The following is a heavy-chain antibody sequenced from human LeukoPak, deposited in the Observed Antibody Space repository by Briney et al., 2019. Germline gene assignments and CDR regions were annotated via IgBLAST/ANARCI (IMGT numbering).Heavy chain of an antibody. CDR1: GFTFSHYG. V-gene: IGHV3-33*03. J-gene: IGHJ4*02. CDR3: ASGWYYDILAGPQGADF. CDR2: RWYDGADK. D-gene: IGHD3-9*01. Sequence: GGSLRLSCAASGFTFSHYGMHWVRQAPGKGLEWVAVRWYDGADKYYADSVKGRFTISRDDAKHTVYLQMNTLRAEDTAVYYCASGWYYDILAGPQGADFWGQGTLVTVSS.